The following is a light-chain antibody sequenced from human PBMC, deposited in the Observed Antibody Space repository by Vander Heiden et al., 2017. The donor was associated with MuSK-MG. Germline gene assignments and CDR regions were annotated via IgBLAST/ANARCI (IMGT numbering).Light chain of an antibody. CDR1: QGISSY. Sequence: AIRMTQSPSSFSASTGDSVTITCRASQGISSYLAWYQQKPGKAPKLLIYAASTLQSGVPSRFSGSGSGTDFTLTISCLQSEDFATYYCQQYYSYPHTFGGGTKVEIK. J-gene: IGKJ4*01. V-gene: IGKV1-8*01. CDR3: QQYYSYPHT. CDR2: AAS.